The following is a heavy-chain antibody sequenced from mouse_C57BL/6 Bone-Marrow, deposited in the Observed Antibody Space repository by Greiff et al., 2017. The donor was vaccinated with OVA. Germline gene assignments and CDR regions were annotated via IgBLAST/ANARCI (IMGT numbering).Heavy chain of an antibody. D-gene: IGHD2-3*01. CDR1: GFSLTSYG. CDR2: IWSGGST. V-gene: IGHV2-2*01. CDR3: ARNSRWLPYTMDY. J-gene: IGHJ4*01. Sequence: VQLQQSGPGLVQPSQSLSITCTVSGFSLTSYGVHWVRQSPGKGLEWLGVIWSGGSTDYNAAFISRLSISKDNSKSQVFFKMNSLQADDTAIYYCARNSRWLPYTMDYWGQGTSVTVSS.